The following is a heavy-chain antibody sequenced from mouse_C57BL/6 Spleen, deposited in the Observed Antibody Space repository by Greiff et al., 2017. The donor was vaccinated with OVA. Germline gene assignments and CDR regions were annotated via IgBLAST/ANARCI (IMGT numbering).Heavy chain of an antibody. D-gene: IGHD2-4*01. Sequence: QVQLKESGAELVRPGTSVKVSCKASGYAFTNYLIEWVKQRPGQGLEWIGVINPGSGGTNYNEKFKGKATLTADKSSSTAYMQLSSLTSEDSAVYFCARESYYDYGDYWGQGTTLTVSS. CDR3: ARESYYDYGDY. J-gene: IGHJ2*01. V-gene: IGHV1-54*01. CDR2: INPGSGGT. CDR1: GYAFTNYL.